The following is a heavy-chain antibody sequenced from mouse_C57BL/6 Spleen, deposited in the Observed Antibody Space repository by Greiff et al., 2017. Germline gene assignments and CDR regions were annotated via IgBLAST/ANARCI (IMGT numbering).Heavy chain of an antibody. V-gene: IGHV1-62-2*01. J-gene: IGHJ2*01. CDR1: GYTFTEYT. D-gene: IGHD2-1*01. Sequence: QVQLQQSGAELVKPGASVKLSCKASGYTFTEYTIHWVKQRSGQGLEWIGWFYPGSGSIKYNEKFKDKATLTADKSASTVYMGLSRMTSEDSAVYFCARHEDQEWGNYYYEYWGQGTTLSVAS. CDR2: FYPGSGSI. CDR3: ARHEDQEWGNYYYEY.